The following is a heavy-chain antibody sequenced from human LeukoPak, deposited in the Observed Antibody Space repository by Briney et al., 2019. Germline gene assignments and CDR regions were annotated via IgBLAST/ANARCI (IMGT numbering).Heavy chain of an antibody. Sequence: PSETLSLTCTVSGGAISTYYWSWIRQPPGKGLEWIGFIYYSGSTNYNPSLKSRVTISVDTSKNQFSLKLSSVTAADTAVYYCARSISGGYEPSKIFDYWGQGTLVTVSS. CDR1: GGAISTYY. CDR3: ARSISGGYEPSKIFDY. CDR2: IYYSGST. J-gene: IGHJ4*02. V-gene: IGHV4-59*01. D-gene: IGHD1-26*01.